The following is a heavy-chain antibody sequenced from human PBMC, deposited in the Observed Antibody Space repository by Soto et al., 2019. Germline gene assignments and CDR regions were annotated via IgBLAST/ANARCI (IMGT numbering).Heavy chain of an antibody. J-gene: IGHJ6*02. CDR3: ARSEEDSDYYYYGMDV. Sequence: PSQTLSLTCVGSGDTVSSNSVAWNWVRQSPSRGLEWLGRTYYRSRWYSDYAVSVRSRIGINADTSKNQVSLQLNSVTPEDTAVYYCARSEEDSDYYYYGMDVWGQGTTVT. CDR2: TYYRSRWYS. V-gene: IGHV6-1*01. D-gene: IGHD2-15*01. CDR1: GDTVSSNSVA.